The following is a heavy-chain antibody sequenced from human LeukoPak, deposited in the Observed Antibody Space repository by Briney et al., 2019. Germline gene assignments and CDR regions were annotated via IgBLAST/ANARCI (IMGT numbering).Heavy chain of an antibody. Sequence: GGSLKLSCAASGFTFDDYAMHWVRQAPGKGLEWVSGISWNSGSIGYADSVKGRFTISRDNAKNSLYLQMNSLRAEDMALYYCAKDRVWRGDDAFDIWGQGTMVTVPS. V-gene: IGHV3-9*03. CDR1: GFTFDDYA. CDR3: AKDRVWRGDDAFDI. J-gene: IGHJ3*02. CDR2: ISWNSGSI. D-gene: IGHD3-16*01.